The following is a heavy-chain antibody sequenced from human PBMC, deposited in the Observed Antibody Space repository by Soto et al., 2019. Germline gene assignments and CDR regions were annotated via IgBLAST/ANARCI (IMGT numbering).Heavy chain of an antibody. CDR3: ARDYMTTVTTIDY. CDR1: GFTFGSYN. D-gene: IGHD4-17*01. CDR2: ISSSSSYI. V-gene: IGHV3-21*01. J-gene: IGHJ4*02. Sequence: PGGSLRLSCAASGFTFGSYNMNWVRQAPGKGLEWVSSISSSSSYIYYVDSVKGRFTISRDNAKNSLYLQMNSLRAEDTAVYFCARDYMTTVTTIDYWGQGTLVTVSS.